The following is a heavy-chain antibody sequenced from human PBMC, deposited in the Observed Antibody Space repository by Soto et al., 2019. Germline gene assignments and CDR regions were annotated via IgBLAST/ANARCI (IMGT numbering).Heavy chain of an antibody. J-gene: IGHJ4*02. D-gene: IGHD1-1*01. Sequence: QVQLQVSAPGLVKPSETLSLTCTVSGDSISAYSWSWVRQPPGKGLEWIGNIHYNGNTKYNPSLKCRVSMSVDTSKNQLSRRMISVTAADTAKYFCAREGNLRRWVQPLDFWGQGTLVTVSS. CDR2: IHYNGNT. CDR1: GDSISAYS. CDR3: AREGNLRRWVQPLDF. V-gene: IGHV4-59*01.